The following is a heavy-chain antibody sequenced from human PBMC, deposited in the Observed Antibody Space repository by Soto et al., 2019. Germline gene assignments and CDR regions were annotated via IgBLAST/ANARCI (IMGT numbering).Heavy chain of an antibody. Sequence: PSETLSLTCAVYGGSFSGYYWSWIRQPPGKGLEWIGEINHSGSTNYNPSLKSRVTISVDTSKNQFSLKLSSVTAADTAVYYCARDSDYYDSSGYYEEGGMDVWGQGTTVTVSS. CDR3: ARDSDYYDSSGYYEEGGMDV. CDR2: INHSGST. J-gene: IGHJ6*02. D-gene: IGHD3-22*01. CDR1: GGSFSGYY. V-gene: IGHV4-34*01.